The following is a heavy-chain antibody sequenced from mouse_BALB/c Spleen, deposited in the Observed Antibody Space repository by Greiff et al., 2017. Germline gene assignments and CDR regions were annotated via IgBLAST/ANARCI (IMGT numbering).Heavy chain of an antibody. CDR3: ARSLLRLYFDY. CDR2: ISSGSSTI. J-gene: IGHJ2*01. V-gene: IGHV5-17*02. CDR1: GFTFSSFG. D-gene: IGHD1-2*01. Sequence: EVQRVESGGGLVQPGGSRKLSCAASGFTFSSFGMHWVRQAPEKGLEWVAYISSGSSTIYYADTVKGRFTISRDNPKNTLFLQMTSLRSEDTAMYYCARSLLRLYFDYWGQGTTLTVSS.